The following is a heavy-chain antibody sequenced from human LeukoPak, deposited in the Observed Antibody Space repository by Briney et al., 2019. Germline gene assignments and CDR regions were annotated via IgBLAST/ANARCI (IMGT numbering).Heavy chain of an antibody. CDR1: GYTLTELS. CDR3: ARVGLIQLWPFDN. CDR2: FDPEDGET. J-gene: IGHJ4*02. D-gene: IGHD5-18*01. V-gene: IGHV1-24*01. Sequence: ASVKVSCKVSGYTLTELSMHWVRQAPGKGLEWMGGFDPEDGETIYAQKFQGRVTMTRDTSTSTAYMELSSLRSEDTAVYYCARVGLIQLWPFDNWGQGTLVTVSS.